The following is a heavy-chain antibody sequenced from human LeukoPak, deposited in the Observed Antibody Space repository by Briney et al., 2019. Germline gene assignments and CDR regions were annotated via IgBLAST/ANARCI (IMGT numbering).Heavy chain of an antibody. CDR1: GGSITNTNY. Sequence: RSSGTLSLTCGVSGGSITNTNYWTWVRQPPGKGLEWIGEVNLQGSTNYNPSLMGRVAIAVDTSENHISLQLTSVTAADTAVYYCAREGGPYRPLDYSGQGTLATVSS. CDR3: AREGGPYRPLDY. CDR2: VNLQGST. V-gene: IGHV4-4*02. J-gene: IGHJ4*02.